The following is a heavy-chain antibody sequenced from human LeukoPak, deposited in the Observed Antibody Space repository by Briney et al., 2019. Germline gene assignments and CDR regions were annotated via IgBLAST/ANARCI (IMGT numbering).Heavy chain of an antibody. Sequence: GGSLRLSCAASGFPFSSYWMHWVRQVPGKGLVWVSRINGDGSSTSYADSVKGRFTISRDNAKNTLYLQMNGLRAEDTAVYYCARDGDSSGYYVNFDYWGQGTLVTVSS. D-gene: IGHD3-22*01. J-gene: IGHJ4*02. CDR1: GFPFSSYW. CDR2: INGDGSST. CDR3: ARDGDSSGYYVNFDY. V-gene: IGHV3-74*01.